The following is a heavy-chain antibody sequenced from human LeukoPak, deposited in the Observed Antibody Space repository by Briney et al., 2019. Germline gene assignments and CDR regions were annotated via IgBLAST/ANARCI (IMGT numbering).Heavy chain of an antibody. D-gene: IGHD3-10*01. Sequence: SETLSLTCTVSGGSISSYYRSWIRQPPGKGLEWIGYIYYSGSTNYNPSLKSRVTISVDTSKNQFSLKLSSVTAADTAVYYCARLPDGSEIYGMDVWGQGTTVTVSS. CDR3: ARLPDGSEIYGMDV. V-gene: IGHV4-59*08. CDR2: IYYSGST. J-gene: IGHJ6*02. CDR1: GGSISSYY.